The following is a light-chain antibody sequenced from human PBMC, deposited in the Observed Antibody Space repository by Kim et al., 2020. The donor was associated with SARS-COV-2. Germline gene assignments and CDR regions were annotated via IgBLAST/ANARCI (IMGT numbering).Light chain of an antibody. V-gene: IGKV1-5*03. Sequence: LSASVGDRVTITCRASQSISSWLAWYQQKPGKAPKILIYKASSLESGVPSRFSGSGSGTEFTLTISSLQPDDFATYYCQQYFSYSTFVQGTKLEI. CDR2: KAS. J-gene: IGKJ2*01. CDR3: QQYFSYST. CDR1: QSISSW.